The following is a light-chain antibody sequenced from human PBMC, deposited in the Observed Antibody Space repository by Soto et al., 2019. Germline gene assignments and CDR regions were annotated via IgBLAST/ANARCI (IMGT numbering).Light chain of an antibody. Sequence: ALTQPPSVSGSPGQSITISCTGTSSDVGGNKYVSWYQQYPGKVPKLLINKVSNRPSGVSNRFSGSKSGNTASLTISGLLAEDEADYFCTSSTSDSLYVFGTGTKVTVL. CDR3: TSSTSDSLYV. J-gene: IGLJ1*01. CDR2: KVS. V-gene: IGLV2-14*01. CDR1: SSDVGGNKY.